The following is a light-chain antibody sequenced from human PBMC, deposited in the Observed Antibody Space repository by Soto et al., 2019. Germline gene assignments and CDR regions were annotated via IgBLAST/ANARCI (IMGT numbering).Light chain of an antibody. CDR1: HDITSS. Sequence: IRMTQFPSSVSASLGDRVKITCRASHDITSSLAWYQHIQGRAPKLLISGASNLQFGVPSRFSGSGSGTDFTLTISSLQSEDFSTYYCQHYYSSPPKFGQGTRVEIK. V-gene: IGKV1-8*01. CDR2: GAS. J-gene: IGKJ1*01. CDR3: QHYYSSPPK.